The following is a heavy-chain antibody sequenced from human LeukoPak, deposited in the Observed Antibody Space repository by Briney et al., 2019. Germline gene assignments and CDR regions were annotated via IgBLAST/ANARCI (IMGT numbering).Heavy chain of an antibody. D-gene: IGHD3-10*01. CDR3: VRPRYYYGSGSHYYFDY. V-gene: IGHV5-51*01. Sequence: GESLKISCKGSGYSFTSYWIGWVRQMPGKGLEWMGIIYPGDSDTRYSPSFQGQVTISADKSISTAYLQWSSLKASDTAMYYCVRPRYYYGSGSHYYFDYWGQGTLVTVSS. J-gene: IGHJ4*02. CDR2: IYPGDSDT. CDR1: GYSFTSYW.